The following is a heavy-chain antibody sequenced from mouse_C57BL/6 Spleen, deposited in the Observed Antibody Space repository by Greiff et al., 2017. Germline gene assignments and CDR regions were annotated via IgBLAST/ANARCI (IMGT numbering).Heavy chain of an antibody. CDR3: ARSPLYYYYAMDY. V-gene: IGHV7-3*01. Sequence: EVQLQESGGGLVQPGGSLSLSCAASGFTFTDYYMSWVRQPPGKALEWLGFIRNKANGYTTEYSASVKGRFTISRDNSQSILYLPMNALRAEDSATNYCARSPLYYYYAMDYWGQGTSVTVSS. CDR1: GFTFTDYY. D-gene: IGHD1-1*01. J-gene: IGHJ4*01. CDR2: IRNKANGYTT.